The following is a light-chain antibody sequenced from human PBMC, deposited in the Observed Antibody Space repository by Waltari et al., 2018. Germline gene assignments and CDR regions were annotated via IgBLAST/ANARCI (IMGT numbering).Light chain of an antibody. CDR2: DAS. CDR3: QQRTNWPLT. J-gene: IGKJ4*01. CDR1: QSVSNF. V-gene: IGKV3-11*01. Sequence: EIVLTQSPATLSLSPGERATLSCRASQSVSNFLAWYQQKPDQAPRLLIYDASRRAAGIPATFSGSGSVTYFTLTISRLEPEYFAVFFCQQRTNWPLTFGGGTKLEVK.